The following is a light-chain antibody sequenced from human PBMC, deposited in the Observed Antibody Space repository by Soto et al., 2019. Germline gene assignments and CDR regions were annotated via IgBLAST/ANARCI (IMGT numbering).Light chain of an antibody. CDR2: ANS. J-gene: IGLJ1*01. Sequence: QSVLTQPPSVSGAPGQRVTISCTGSSSNIGAGYDVHWYQQLPGTAPKLFMYANSNRPSGVPDRFSGSKSGTSASLAITGLQDEDEADYYCHSYDSSLSGYVFGTGTKVTV. CDR3: HSYDSSLSGYV. CDR1: SSNIGAGYD. V-gene: IGLV1-40*01.